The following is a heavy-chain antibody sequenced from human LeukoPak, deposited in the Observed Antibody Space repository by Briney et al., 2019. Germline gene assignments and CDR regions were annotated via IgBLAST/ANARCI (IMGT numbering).Heavy chain of an antibody. J-gene: IGHJ3*02. Sequence: ASVKVFCKASGYTFTSYGISWVRQAPGQGLEWMGWISTYNGNTNYAQKLQGRVTMTTDTSTSTAYMELSSLRSEDTAVYYCARGGIVGAVDAFDIWGQGTMVTVSS. CDR1: GYTFTSYG. D-gene: IGHD1-26*01. CDR3: ARGGIVGAVDAFDI. CDR2: ISTYNGNT. V-gene: IGHV1-18*01.